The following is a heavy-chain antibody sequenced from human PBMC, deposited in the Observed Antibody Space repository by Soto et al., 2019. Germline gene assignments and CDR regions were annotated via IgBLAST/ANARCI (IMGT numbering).Heavy chain of an antibody. V-gene: IGHV3-23*01. CDR2: IGGSGGNT. CDR3: AKVRVAGSKYYFDY. D-gene: IGHD6-19*01. CDR1: GFTLSSYA. Sequence: TGGSLRLSFAASGFTLSSYAISWVRRAPGKGLECVSAIGGSGGNTYYADSVKGRFTISRDNSKDTLYLQMNSLRAEDTAVYYCAKVRVAGSKYYFDYWGQGTLVTVSS. J-gene: IGHJ4*02.